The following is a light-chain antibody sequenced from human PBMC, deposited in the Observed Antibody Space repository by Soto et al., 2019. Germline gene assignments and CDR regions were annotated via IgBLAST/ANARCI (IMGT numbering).Light chain of an antibody. Sequence: QAVVTQPASVSGSPGQSITIACTGTSSDVGGYKSVSWFQQHPGKAPKLIIYEVTNRPSGVSPRFSGSKSGNTASLTISGLQAQDESDYYCSSYTTSSTLVFGGGTKLTVL. CDR3: SSYTTSSTLV. CDR2: EVT. CDR1: SSDVGGYKS. J-gene: IGLJ3*02. V-gene: IGLV2-14*01.